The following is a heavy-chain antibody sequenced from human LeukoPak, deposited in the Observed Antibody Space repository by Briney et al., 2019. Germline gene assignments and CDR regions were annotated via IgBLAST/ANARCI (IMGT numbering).Heavy chain of an antibody. V-gene: IGHV3-23*01. Sequence: PGGSLRLSCAASGFTFSCYAMSWVRQAPGKGLEWVSGVSGSGGRTDYADSVKGRFTISRDNSKNTLYLQMNSLRAEDTAVYYCATYSGYDYDWFDSWGQGTLVTVSS. CDR3: ATYSGYDYDWFDS. CDR1: GFTFSCYA. CDR2: VSGSGGRT. J-gene: IGHJ5*01. D-gene: IGHD5-12*01.